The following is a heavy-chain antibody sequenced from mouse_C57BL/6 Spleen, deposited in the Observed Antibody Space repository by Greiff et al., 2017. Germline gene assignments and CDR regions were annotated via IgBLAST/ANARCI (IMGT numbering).Heavy chain of an antibody. CDR2: INPNNGGT. CDR1: GYTFTDYY. D-gene: IGHD2-4*01. J-gene: IGHJ4*01. Sequence: VQLQQSGPELVKPGASVKISCKASGYTFTDYYMNWVKQSHGKSLEWIGDINPNNGGTSYNQKFKGKATLTVDKSSSTAYMELRSLTSEDSAVYYCARESIYCDYDAHAMDYWGQGTSVTVSS. CDR3: ARESIYCDYDAHAMDY. V-gene: IGHV1-26*01.